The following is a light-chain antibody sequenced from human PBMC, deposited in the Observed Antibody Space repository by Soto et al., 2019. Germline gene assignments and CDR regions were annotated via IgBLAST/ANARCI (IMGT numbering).Light chain of an antibody. Sequence: DIQMTQSPSSLSASVGDRVTITCRASQTISSWLAWYQQKPGKAPKILIYKASTLEAGVPSRFSGSASGTEFTLTISRLQPDDFATYYCQHYNSYSEAFGQGTKVDIK. V-gene: IGKV1-5*03. CDR3: QHYNSYSEA. J-gene: IGKJ1*01. CDR1: QTISSW. CDR2: KAS.